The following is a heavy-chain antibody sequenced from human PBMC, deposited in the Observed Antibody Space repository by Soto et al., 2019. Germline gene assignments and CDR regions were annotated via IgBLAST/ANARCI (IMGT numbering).Heavy chain of an antibody. V-gene: IGHV3-20*01. Sequence: EVQLVESGGGVVRPGGSLRLSCAASGFTFDDYGMSWVRQAPGKGLEWVSGINWNGGSTGYADSVKGRFTISRDNAKNSLYLQMNSLRAEDTALYHSARVRYYGSGSYRPYYFDYWGQGTLVTVSS. D-gene: IGHD3-10*01. CDR2: INWNGGST. CDR3: ARVRYYGSGSYRPYYFDY. CDR1: GFTFDDYG. J-gene: IGHJ4*02.